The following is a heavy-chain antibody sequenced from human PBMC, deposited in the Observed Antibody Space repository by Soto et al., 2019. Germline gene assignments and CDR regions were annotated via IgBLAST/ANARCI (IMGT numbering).Heavy chain of an antibody. Sequence: KGLVWVSRINTDGSSTSYADSVKGRFTISRGNAKNTLYLQMNSLRAEDTAVYYCACFFQAEDGIRSVRSVSAVRRNRSSDL. CDR3: ACFFQAEDGIRSVRSVSAVRRNRSSDL. V-gene: IGHV3-74*01. J-gene: IGHJ2*01. CDR2: INTDGSST. D-gene: IGHD3-10*02.